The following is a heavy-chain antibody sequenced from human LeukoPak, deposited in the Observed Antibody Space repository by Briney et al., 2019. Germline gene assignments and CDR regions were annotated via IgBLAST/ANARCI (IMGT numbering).Heavy chain of an antibody. CDR2: IYFSGNT. V-gene: IGHV4-59*01. CDR1: GVSISSYY. CDR3: ARGRDGYKSAFDI. Sequence: SETLSLTCTVAGVSISSYYWSWIRQPPGKGLEWIGYIYFSGNTNYNPSLKSRVTISVDTSKNQFSLNLNSVTAADTAVYYCARGRDGYKSAFDIWGQGTMVTVSS. D-gene: IGHD5-24*01. J-gene: IGHJ3*02.